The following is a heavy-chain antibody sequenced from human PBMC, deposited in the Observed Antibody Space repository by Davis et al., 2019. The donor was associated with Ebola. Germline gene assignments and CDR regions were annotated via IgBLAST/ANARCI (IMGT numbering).Heavy chain of an antibody. D-gene: IGHD1-26*01. CDR3: ARARGSGSYSGYYYYMDV. CDR1: GYTFTSYY. J-gene: IGHJ6*03. CDR2: INPSGGST. V-gene: IGHV1-46*01. Sequence: ASVKVSCKASGYTFTSYYMHWVRQAPGQGLEWMGIINPSGGSTSYAQKLQGRVTMTTDTSTSTAYMELRSLRSDDTAVYYCARARGSGSYSGYYYYMDVWGKGTTVTVSS.